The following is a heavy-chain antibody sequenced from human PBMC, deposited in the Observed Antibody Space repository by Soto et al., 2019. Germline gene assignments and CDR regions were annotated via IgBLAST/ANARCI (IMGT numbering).Heavy chain of an antibody. D-gene: IGHD3-22*01. J-gene: IGHJ6*02. V-gene: IGHV1-18*01. CDR1: GYTFTSYG. CDR3: AREHITIIVVVTPGMSGMDV. Sequence: ASVKVSCKASGYTFTSYGISWVRQAPGQGLEWMGWISAYNGNANYAQKLQGRVTITADKSTSTAYMELSSLRSEDTAVYYCAREHITIIVVVTPGMSGMDVWGQGTTVTVSS. CDR2: ISAYNGNA.